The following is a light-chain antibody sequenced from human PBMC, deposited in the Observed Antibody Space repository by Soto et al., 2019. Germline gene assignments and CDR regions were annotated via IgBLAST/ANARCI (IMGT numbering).Light chain of an antibody. CDR1: LGIRDY. V-gene: IGKV1-9*01. Sequence: VVDRVTITCRASLGIRDYLAWYQQKPGKVPRLLIYSASTLQSGVPSRFSGSGSGTEFTLTISSLQPEDFASYYCQQLDRYPFTFGGGTKVDIK. J-gene: IGKJ4*01. CDR2: SAS. CDR3: QQLDRYPFT.